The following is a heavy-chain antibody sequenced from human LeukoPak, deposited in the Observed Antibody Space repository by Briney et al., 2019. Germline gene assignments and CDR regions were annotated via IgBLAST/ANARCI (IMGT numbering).Heavy chain of an antibody. D-gene: IGHD3-3*01. J-gene: IGHJ4*02. CDR3: ARRESGYYGGFDY. CDR2: IYYSGST. V-gene: IGHV4-39*01. Sequence: PSETLSLTCTVSGGSISSSSYYWGWIRQPPGKGLEWIGSIYYSGSTYYNPSLKSRVAISVDTSKNQFSLKLSSVTAADTAVYYCARRESGYYGGFDYWGQGTLVTVSS. CDR1: GGSISSSSYY.